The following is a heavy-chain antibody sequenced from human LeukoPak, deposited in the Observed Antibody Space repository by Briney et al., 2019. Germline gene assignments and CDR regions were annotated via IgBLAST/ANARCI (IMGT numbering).Heavy chain of an antibody. Sequence: ASVKVSCKAFAFSFISFGFNWVRQAPGQGLEWMGWISGYNGDTKYAQKFQGRVTMTTDTSTSTAYMELRSLRSDDTAVYYCARGTWETAVRPYSFDTWGQGTLVTVTS. CDR3: ARGTWETAVRPYSFDT. CDR2: ISGYNGDT. CDR1: AFSFISFG. J-gene: IGHJ4*02. V-gene: IGHV1-18*01. D-gene: IGHD1-26*01.